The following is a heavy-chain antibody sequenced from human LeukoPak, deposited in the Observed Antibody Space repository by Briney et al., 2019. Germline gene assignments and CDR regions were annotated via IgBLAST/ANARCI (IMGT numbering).Heavy chain of an antibody. CDR3: ARVQSYGPYYYYYMDV. J-gene: IGHJ6*03. CDR2: ISAYNGNT. D-gene: IGHD5-18*01. CDR1: GYTFTSYG. Sequence: GASVKVSCKASGYTFTSYGISWVRQAPGQGLEWMGWISAYNGNTNYAQKLQGRVTMTTDTSTSTAYMELRSLRSDDMAVYYCARVQSYGPYYYYYMDVWGKGTTDTVSS. V-gene: IGHV1-18*03.